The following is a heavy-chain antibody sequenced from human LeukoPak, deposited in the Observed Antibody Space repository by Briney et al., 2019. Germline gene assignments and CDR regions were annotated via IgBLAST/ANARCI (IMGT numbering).Heavy chain of an antibody. Sequence: SETLSLTCTVSGGSVSSSSYYWGWIRQPPGKGLEWIGSIYYSGSTYYNPSLKSRATISVDTSKNQFSLKLSSVTAADTAVYYCGSGSYLRHAPFDYWGQGTLVTVSS. D-gene: IGHD1-26*01. CDR1: GGSVSSSSYY. J-gene: IGHJ4*02. CDR2: IYYSGST. CDR3: GSGSYLRHAPFDY. V-gene: IGHV4-39*07.